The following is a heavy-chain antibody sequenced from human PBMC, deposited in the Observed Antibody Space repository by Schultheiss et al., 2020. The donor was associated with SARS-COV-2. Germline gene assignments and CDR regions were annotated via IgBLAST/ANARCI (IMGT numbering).Heavy chain of an antibody. CDR2: ISSNGDST. Sequence: GGSLRLSCSASGFTFSSYAMHWVXQAPXKGLEYVSTISSNGDSTYYADSVKGRFTISRDNSKNTLYLQMSSLRAEDTAVYYCARVAWGSGWHKYFKHWG. CDR1: GFTFSSYA. D-gene: IGHD6-19*01. V-gene: IGHV3-64D*06. J-gene: IGHJ1*01. CDR3: ARVAWGSGWHKYFKH.